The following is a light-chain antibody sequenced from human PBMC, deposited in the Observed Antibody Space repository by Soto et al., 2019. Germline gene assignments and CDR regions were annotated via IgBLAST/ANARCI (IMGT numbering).Light chain of an antibody. Sequence: ETVLTQSPATLSLSPGETATLSCRASESVDIYLAWYQQKPGQAPRLLIYHASNSATGIPAKFRGSGSGTDFTLTISSLEPEDSAVYYCQQRRNWPPLTFGGGTRVEI. CDR3: QQRRNWPPLT. J-gene: IGKJ4*01. CDR2: HAS. CDR1: ESVDIY. V-gene: IGKV3-11*01.